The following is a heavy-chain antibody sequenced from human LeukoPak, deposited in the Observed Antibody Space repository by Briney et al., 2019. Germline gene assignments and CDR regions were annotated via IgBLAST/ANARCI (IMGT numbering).Heavy chain of an antibody. Sequence: SETLSLTCTVSGGSISSYYWSWVRQPAGKGLEGIGRIYKSGRTNYNPSLKSRVTMSVDTSKTQFSLKLSSVTAADTAVYYCARGGLVEYSNYRYYYYYYGMDVWGQGTTVTVSS. J-gene: IGHJ6*02. CDR3: ARGGLVEYSNYRYYYYYYGMDV. D-gene: IGHD4-11*01. CDR2: IYKSGRT. V-gene: IGHV4-4*07. CDR1: GGSISSYY.